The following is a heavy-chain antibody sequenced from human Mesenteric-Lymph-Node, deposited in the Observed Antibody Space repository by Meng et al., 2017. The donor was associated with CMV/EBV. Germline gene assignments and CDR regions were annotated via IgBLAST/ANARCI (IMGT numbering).Heavy chain of an antibody. CDR2: INPNTGGT. CDR3: ARVKGRPYSGSYPYYFDY. V-gene: IGHV1-2*02. Sequence: ASVKVSCKASGYIFTGYYMHWVRQAPGQGLEWMGWINPNTGGTNYAQKFQGRVTMTRDTSISTAYMELSRLTSDDTAVYYCARVKGRPYSGSYPYYFDYWGQGTLVTVSS. D-gene: IGHD1-26*01. CDR1: GYIFTGYY. J-gene: IGHJ4*02.